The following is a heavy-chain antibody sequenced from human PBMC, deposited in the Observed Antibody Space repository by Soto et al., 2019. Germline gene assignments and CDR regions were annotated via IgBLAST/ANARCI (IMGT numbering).Heavy chain of an antibody. D-gene: IGHD3-16*01. CDR2: IIPNSGTT. CDR3: ARDLGGEATIRF. CDR1: GGSFRNFV. V-gene: IGHV1-69*01. Sequence: QVQLVQSGAEVKKPGSSVKVSCKASGGSFRNFVISWVRQAPGQGLEWMGGIIPNSGTTNYAQKFQGKVTITADESTSTADMELSGLTYEDTSLYYCARDLGGEATIRFWGQGTLVTVSS. J-gene: IGHJ4*02.